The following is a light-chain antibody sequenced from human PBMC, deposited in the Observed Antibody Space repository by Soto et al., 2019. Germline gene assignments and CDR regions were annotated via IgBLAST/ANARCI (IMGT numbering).Light chain of an antibody. V-gene: IGKV3-15*01. J-gene: IGKJ4*01. Sequence: EIVMTQSPVTLSVSPGERATLSCRASQSVRSTYLAWYQQKPGQAPRLLIFGVSNSAAGIPARFSGSGTGTDFSLTISSLQSEDCAVYYCHHYGDWSLTFSGGTKVEIK. CDR3: HHYGDWSLT. CDR2: GVS. CDR1: QSVRSTY.